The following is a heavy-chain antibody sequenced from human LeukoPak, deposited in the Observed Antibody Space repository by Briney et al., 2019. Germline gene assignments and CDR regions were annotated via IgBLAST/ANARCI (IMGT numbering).Heavy chain of an antibody. Sequence: GGSLRLSCAASGFTFSSYAMSWVRQAPGKGLEWVSGISGSGGHTYYADSVKGRFTISRNNSKNTLYLQMNSLRAEDTAVYYCAKNPVTYYFDYWGQGTLVTVSS. D-gene: IGHD3-16*01. CDR1: GFTFSSYA. J-gene: IGHJ4*02. CDR2: ISGSGGHT. V-gene: IGHV3-23*01. CDR3: AKNPVTYYFDY.